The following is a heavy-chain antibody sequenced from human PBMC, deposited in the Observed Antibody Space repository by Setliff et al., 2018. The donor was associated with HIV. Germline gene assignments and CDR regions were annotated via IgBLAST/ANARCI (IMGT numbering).Heavy chain of an antibody. CDR2: IYTSGST. CDR3: ARVGLGYRGVYYMDV. J-gene: IGHJ6*03. V-gene: IGHV4-4*08. Sequence: SETLSLTCTVSGGSISSHYWSWIRQPPGKGLEWIGYIYTSGSTNYNPSLKGRVTMSVGTSKNQFSLKLSSVTAADTAVYYCARVGLGYRGVYYMDVWGKGTTVTVSS. D-gene: IGHD5-12*01. CDR1: GGSISSHY.